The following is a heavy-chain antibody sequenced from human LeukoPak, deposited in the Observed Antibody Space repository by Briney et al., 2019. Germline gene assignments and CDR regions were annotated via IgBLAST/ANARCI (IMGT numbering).Heavy chain of an antibody. CDR3: VRRKYCSSTSCPLSYCMDV. V-gene: IGHV4-34*01. Sequence: SETLSLTCAVYGGSFSGYYWSWIRQPPGKGLEWIGEINHSGSTNYNPSLKSRVTISVDTSKNQFSLKLSSVTAADTAVYYCVRRKYCSSTSCPLSYCMDVWGKGTTVTVSS. J-gene: IGHJ6*03. CDR1: GGSFSGYY. D-gene: IGHD2-2*01. CDR2: INHSGST.